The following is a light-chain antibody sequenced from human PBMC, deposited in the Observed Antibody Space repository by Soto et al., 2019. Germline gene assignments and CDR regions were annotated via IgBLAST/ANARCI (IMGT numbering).Light chain of an antibody. CDR3: SSYSKNRTLL. CDR2: EVT. V-gene: IGLV2-14*01. J-gene: IGLJ2*01. Sequence: QSALTQPASVSGSPGQSITVSCTGTSSDIGAHNFVSWYQQHPGKAPRLIIYEVTNRPSGLSDRFSGSKSGNTASLIISALPAEDEADYFCSSYSKNRTLLFCGGTKVTVL. CDR1: SSDIGAHNF.